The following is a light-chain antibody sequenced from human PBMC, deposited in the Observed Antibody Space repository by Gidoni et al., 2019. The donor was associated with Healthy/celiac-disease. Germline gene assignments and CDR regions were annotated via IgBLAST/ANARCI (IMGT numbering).Light chain of an antibody. CDR2: GNS. CDR1: SSNIGAGYD. Sequence: QSVLTQPHSVSGAPGQRVTISCTGSSSNIGAGYDVLWYQQLPGTAPKLLIYGNSNRPSGVPDRFSGSKSGTSASLAITVLQAEDEADYYCQSYDSSLSGWVFGGGTKLTVL. CDR3: QSYDSSLSGWV. V-gene: IGLV1-40*01. J-gene: IGLJ3*02.